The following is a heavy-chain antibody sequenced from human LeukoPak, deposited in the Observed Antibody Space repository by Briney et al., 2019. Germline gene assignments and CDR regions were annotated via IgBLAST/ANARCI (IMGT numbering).Heavy chain of an antibody. D-gene: IGHD3-22*01. V-gene: IGHV3-48*01. CDR3: ATDYYDSGGYYTGSY. J-gene: IGHJ4*02. Sequence: GGPLRLSCAASGFTFSSFHINWVRQAPGKGLEWLSYISRDSTTIYYADSVKGRFTISRDNAKNSLYLQMNSLRAEDTAVYHCATDYYDSGGYYTGSYWGQGTLVTVSS. CDR1: GFTFSSFH. CDR2: ISRDSTTI.